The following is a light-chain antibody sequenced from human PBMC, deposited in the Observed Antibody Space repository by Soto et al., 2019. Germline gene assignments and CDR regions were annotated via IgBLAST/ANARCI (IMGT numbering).Light chain of an antibody. CDR2: DAS. CDR1: QSISTW. CDR3: QQYNSSSYT. J-gene: IGKJ2*01. V-gene: IGKV1-5*01. Sequence: DIQMTQSPSTLSASVGDRVTFTCRASQSISTWLAWYQQKPGKAPKLLIYDASNLESGVPSRFSGSGSGTAFTLTISSLQPDDFATYYCQQYNSSSYTFDQGPKLEIK.